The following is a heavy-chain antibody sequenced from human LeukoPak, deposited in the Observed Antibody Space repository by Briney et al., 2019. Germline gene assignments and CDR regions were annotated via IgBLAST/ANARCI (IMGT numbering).Heavy chain of an antibody. CDR3: ARLRRSSGWAFDY. CDR1: GFTFSSYW. V-gene: IGHV3-7*01. D-gene: IGHD6-19*01. Sequence: GGSLRLSCAASGFTFSSYWMSWVRQAPGKGLEWVANIKQDGSGKYYVDSVKGRFTISRDNAKSSVYLQMNSLRDEDTAVYYCARLRRSSGWAFDYWGQETLVTVSS. J-gene: IGHJ4*02. CDR2: IKQDGSGK.